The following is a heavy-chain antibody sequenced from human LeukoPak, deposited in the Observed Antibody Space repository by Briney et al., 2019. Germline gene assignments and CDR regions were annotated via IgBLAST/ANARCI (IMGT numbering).Heavy chain of an antibody. CDR1: GGSISSYY. D-gene: IGHD2-15*01. CDR3: SREGQGVGYFDY. CDR2: IYTSGST. J-gene: IGHJ4*02. Sequence: SETLSLTCTVSGGSISSYYWSWIRQPAGKGLEWIGRIYTSGSTNYNPSLKSRVTMSVDTSKNQFSLKLSSATAADTAVYYCSREGQGVGYFDYWGQGTLVTVSS. V-gene: IGHV4-4*07.